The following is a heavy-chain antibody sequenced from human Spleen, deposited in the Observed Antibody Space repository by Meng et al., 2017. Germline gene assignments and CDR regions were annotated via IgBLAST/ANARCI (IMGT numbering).Heavy chain of an antibody. J-gene: IGHJ4*02. Sequence: SETLSLTCTVSGGSISSYYCSWIRQPPGKGLEWIGYSYYSGSTNYNPSLKSRVTISVDTSKNHFSLKLSSVTAADTAVYYCARESSGWYGKRGGFDYWGQGTLVTVSS. D-gene: IGHD6-19*01. CDR3: ARESSGWYGKRGGFDY. CDR1: GGSISSYY. V-gene: IGHV4-59*12. CDR2: SYYSGST.